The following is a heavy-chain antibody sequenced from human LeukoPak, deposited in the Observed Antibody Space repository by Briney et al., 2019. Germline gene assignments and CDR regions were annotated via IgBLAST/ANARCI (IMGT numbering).Heavy chain of an antibody. CDR1: GGSISSYY. D-gene: IGHD3-10*01. CDR3: ARGGYYGSGSDFRFDP. V-gene: IGHV4-59*01. CDR2: IYYSGST. J-gene: IGHJ5*02. Sequence: PSETLSLTCTVSGGSISSYYWSWIRQPPGKGLEWIGYIYYSGSTNYNPSLKSRATISVDTSKNQFSLKLTSVTAADTAVYFCARGGYYGSGSDFRFDPWGQGTLVTVSS.